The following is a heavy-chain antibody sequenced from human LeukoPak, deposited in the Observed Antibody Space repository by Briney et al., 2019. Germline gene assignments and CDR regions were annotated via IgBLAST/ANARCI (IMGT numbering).Heavy chain of an antibody. J-gene: IGHJ4*02. CDR1: GGTFSSYA. Sequence: ASVKVSCKASGGTFSSYAISWVRQAPGQGLEWMGWISAYNGNTNYAQKLQGRVTMTTDTSTSTAYMELRSLRSDDTAVYYCARQLSSGWCFDYWGQGTLVTVSS. CDR3: ARQLSSGWCFDY. CDR2: ISAYNGNT. V-gene: IGHV1-18*01. D-gene: IGHD6-19*01.